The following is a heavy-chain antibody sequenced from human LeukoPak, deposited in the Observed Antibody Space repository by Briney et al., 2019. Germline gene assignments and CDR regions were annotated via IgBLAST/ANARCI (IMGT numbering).Heavy chain of an antibody. CDR1: GDTFTSYD. Sequence: GASVKVSCKPSGDTFTSYDINWVRQATRQGREWMGGMNPNSGNTGYAQKFQGRVTMTRNTSISTAYMELSSLRSEDTAVYYCVRTAGIFWSGAYYFDYWGQGTLVTVSS. V-gene: IGHV1-8*01. J-gene: IGHJ4*02. CDR3: VRTAGIFWSGAYYFDY. D-gene: IGHD3-3*01. CDR2: MNPNSGNT.